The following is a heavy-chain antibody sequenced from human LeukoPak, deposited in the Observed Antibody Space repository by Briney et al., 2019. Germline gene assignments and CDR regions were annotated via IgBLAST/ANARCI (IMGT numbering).Heavy chain of an antibody. D-gene: IGHD2-15*01. CDR2: IIPILGIA. J-gene: IGHJ4*02. Sequence: SVKVSCKASGGTFSSYAISWVRQAPGQGLEWMGRIIPILGIANYAQKFQGRVTITADKSTSTAYMELSSLRSEDTAVSYCARTVDCSGGSCYFDYWGQGTLVTVSS. CDR1: GGTFSSYA. V-gene: IGHV1-69*04. CDR3: ARTVDCSGGSCYFDY.